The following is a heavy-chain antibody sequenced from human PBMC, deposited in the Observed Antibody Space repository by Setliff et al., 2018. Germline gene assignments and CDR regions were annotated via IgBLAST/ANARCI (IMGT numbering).Heavy chain of an antibody. CDR1: GGSISSSSYY. V-gene: IGHV4-39*06. CDR2: IYYSGST. CDR3: ARRSVESYYGSGYFYSGMDV. Sequence: PSETLSLTCTVSGGSISSSSYYWGWVRQPPGKGLEWIGSIYYSGSTYYNPSLKSRVTISVDTSKNQFALKLSSVTAADTAGYYCARRSVESYYGSGYFYSGMDVWGPGTTVTVSS. D-gene: IGHD3-10*01. J-gene: IGHJ6*02.